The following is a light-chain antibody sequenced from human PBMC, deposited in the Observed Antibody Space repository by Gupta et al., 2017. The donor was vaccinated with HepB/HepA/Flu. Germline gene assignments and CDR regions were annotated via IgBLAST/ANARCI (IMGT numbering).Light chain of an antibody. CDR3: QEWDSTTAF. CDR2: QDN. Sequence: SYELTQPPSVSVSPGQTASITCSGDKLGDKYASWYQQRPAQSPVMFIYQDNKRPSGIPERVSGSNYANTVTMTSSGTHAVDESYYYSQEWDSTTAFFGTGTKVTVL. V-gene: IGLV3-1*01. CDR1: KLGDKY. J-gene: IGLJ1*01.